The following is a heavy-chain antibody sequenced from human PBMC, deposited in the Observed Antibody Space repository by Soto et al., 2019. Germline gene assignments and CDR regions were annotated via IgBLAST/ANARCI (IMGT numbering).Heavy chain of an antibody. J-gene: IGHJ5*02. CDR2: IIPIFGTA. CDR3: ARDRVPRVLWFDP. V-gene: IGHV1-69*13. CDR1: GGTFSSYA. Sequence: GASVKVSCKASGGTFSSYAISWVRQAPGQGLEWMGGIIPIFGTANYAQKFQGRVTITADESTSTAYMELSSLRSEDTAVYYCARDRVPRVLWFDPWGQGTLVTVSS. D-gene: IGHD1-1*01.